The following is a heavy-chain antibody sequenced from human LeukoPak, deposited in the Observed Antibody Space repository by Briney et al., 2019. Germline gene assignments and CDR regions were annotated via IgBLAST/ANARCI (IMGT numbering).Heavy chain of an antibody. CDR1: GFTFSSYD. CDR2: IGTAGDT. J-gene: IGHJ3*02. CDR3: ARGFGEGTTGTTADDAFDI. D-gene: IGHD1-1*01. Sequence: GGSPRLSCAASGFTFSSYDMHWVRQATGKGLEWVSAIGTAGDTYYPGSVKGRFTISRENAKNSLYLQMNSLRAGDTAVYYCARGFGEGTTGTTADDAFDIWGQGTMVTVSS. V-gene: IGHV3-13*01.